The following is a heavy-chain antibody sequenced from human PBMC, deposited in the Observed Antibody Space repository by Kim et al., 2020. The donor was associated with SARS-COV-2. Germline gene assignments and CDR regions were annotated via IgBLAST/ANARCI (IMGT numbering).Heavy chain of an antibody. Sequence: GGSLRLSCAASGFTVSSNYMSWVRQAPGKGLEWVSVIYSGGSTYYADSVKGRFTISRDNSKNTMYLQMNSMRAEDTAVYYCARIKRTTIFGVVNSSYNYYMDVWGQGTPVTVSS. V-gene: IGHV3-66*01. CDR1: GFTVSSNY. CDR2: IYSGGST. D-gene: IGHD3-3*01. CDR3: ARIKRTTIFGVVNSSYNYYMDV. J-gene: IGHJ6*03.